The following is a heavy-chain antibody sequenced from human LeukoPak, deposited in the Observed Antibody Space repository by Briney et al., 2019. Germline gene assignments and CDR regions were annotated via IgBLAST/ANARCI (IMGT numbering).Heavy chain of an antibody. CDR1: GITFSSYG. V-gene: IGHV3-33*01. D-gene: IGHD5-24*01. CDR2: VWFDGSNS. Sequence: GGSLRLSCAASGITFSSYGMHWVRQAPGKGLEWVASVWFDGSNSNHRDSVKGRFIISRDNSRNTVYLQMNRLRVDDTAIYYCATDDGPNDYWGQGTLVTVSS. CDR3: ATDDGPNDY. J-gene: IGHJ4*02.